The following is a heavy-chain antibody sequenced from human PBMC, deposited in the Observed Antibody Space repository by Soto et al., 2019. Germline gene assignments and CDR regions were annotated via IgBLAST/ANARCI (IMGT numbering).Heavy chain of an antibody. CDR3: ATYYYDSSGYSKDAFDI. J-gene: IGHJ3*02. CDR2: TYHSGSP. D-gene: IGHD3-22*01. V-gene: IGHV4-30-2*01. CDR1: GGSISSGGYT. Sequence: PSETLSLTCAVSGGSISSGGYTWTWIRQPPGQGLEWIGYTYHSGSPYYNPSLKSRVTISVDRSKNQFSLKLSSVTAADTAVYYCATYYYDSSGYSKDAFDIWGQGTMVTVSS.